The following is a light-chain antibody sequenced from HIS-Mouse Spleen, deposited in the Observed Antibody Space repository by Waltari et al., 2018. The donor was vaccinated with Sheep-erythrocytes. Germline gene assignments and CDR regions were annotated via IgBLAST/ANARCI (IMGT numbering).Light chain of an antibody. J-gene: IGLJ2*01. CDR1: KLGDKY. CDR2: QDS. Sequence: SYELTQPPSVSVSPGQTASITCSGDKLGDKYACWYHQKPGQSPVLVIYQDSKRPSGIPERFSGSNSGNTATLTISGTQAMDEADYYCQAWDGSTVVFGGGTKLTVL. V-gene: IGLV3-1*01. CDR3: QAWDGSTVV.